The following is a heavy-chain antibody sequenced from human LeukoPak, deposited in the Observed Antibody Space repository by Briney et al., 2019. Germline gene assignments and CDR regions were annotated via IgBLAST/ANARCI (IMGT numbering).Heavy chain of an antibody. Sequence: GGSLRLSCAASGFTFSSYAMSWVRQAPGKGLEWVAFIRYDGSNKYYADSVKGRFTISRDNSKNTLYLQMNSLRAEDTAVYYCAKLWRLGELSDYWGQGTLVTVSS. V-gene: IGHV3-30*02. CDR1: GFTFSSYA. J-gene: IGHJ4*02. D-gene: IGHD3-16*02. CDR3: AKLWRLGELSDY. CDR2: IRYDGSNK.